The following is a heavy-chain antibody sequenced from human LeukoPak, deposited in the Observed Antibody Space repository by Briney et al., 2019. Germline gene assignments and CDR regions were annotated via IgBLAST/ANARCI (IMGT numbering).Heavy chain of an antibody. J-gene: IGHJ6*02. CDR2: INHSGST. CDR3: ARGGGIVGATKRRYGMDV. CDR1: GGSFSGYY. D-gene: IGHD1-26*01. V-gene: IGHV4-34*01. Sequence: SETLSLTCAVYGGSFSGYYWSWIRQPPGKGLEWIGEINHSGSTNYNPSLKSRVTISVDTSKNQFSLKLSSVTAADTAVYYCARGGGIVGATKRRYGMDVWGQGTTVTVSS.